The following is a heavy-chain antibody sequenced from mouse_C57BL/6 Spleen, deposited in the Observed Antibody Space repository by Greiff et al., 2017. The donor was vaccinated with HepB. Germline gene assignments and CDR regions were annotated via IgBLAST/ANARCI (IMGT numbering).Heavy chain of an antibody. CDR3: ARQGYSNYAMDY. Sequence: EVQGVESGGGLVPPGGSLKLSCAASGFTFSDYYMYWVRQTPEKRLEWVPYISNGGGSTYYPDTVKGRFTISRDNAKSTLYLQKSRLKSEDTAMYYCARQGYSNYAMDYWGQGTSVTVSS. D-gene: IGHD2-5*01. CDR1: GFTFSDYY. J-gene: IGHJ4*01. V-gene: IGHV5-12*01. CDR2: ISNGGGST.